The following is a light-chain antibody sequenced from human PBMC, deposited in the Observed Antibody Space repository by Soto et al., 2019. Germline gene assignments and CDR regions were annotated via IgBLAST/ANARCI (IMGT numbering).Light chain of an antibody. J-gene: IGKJ4*01. CDR2: DAS. V-gene: IGKV3-11*01. CDR1: QSVSSY. Sequence: EIVLTQSPATLSLSPGDRATLSCRASQSVSSYLAWYQQKPGQAPRLLIYDASKRATGIPARFSGGGSGTDFTLSISSLEPEDFAVYYCQQRSNWTLTFGGGTKVEIK. CDR3: QQRSNWTLT.